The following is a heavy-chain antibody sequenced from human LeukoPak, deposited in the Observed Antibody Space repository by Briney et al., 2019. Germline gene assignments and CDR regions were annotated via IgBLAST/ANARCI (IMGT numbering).Heavy chain of an antibody. V-gene: IGHV3-23*01. Sequence: GGPLRLSCAASGFTFSAYAMNWVRQAPGKGLEWVSVISNSGAYTNYADSVKGRFTISRDNSKNTVYLQMNSLRAEDTAVYYCAKEGHLEWWGQGTVVTVSS. CDR3: AKEGHLEW. CDR1: GFTFSAYA. CDR2: ISNSGAYT. D-gene: IGHD1-1*01. J-gene: IGHJ4*02.